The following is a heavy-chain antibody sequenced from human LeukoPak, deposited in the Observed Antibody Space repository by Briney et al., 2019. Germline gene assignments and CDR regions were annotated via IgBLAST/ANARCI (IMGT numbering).Heavy chain of an antibody. V-gene: IGHV1-8*01. D-gene: IGHD6-19*01. CDR3: ARQPYEITVAGPYYYGLDV. Sequence: ASVKVSCKASGYTFTNYDINWVRQATGQGFEWMGWMNPNSGNTGYAQKFQGRVTMTRNTSISTAYMELRSLRSDDTAVYYCARQPYEITVAGPYYYGLDVWGQGTTVTVSS. CDR1: GYTFTNYD. CDR2: MNPNSGNT. J-gene: IGHJ6*02.